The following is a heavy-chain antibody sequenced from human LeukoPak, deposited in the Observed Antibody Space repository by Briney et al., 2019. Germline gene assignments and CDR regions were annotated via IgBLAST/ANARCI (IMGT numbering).Heavy chain of an antibody. Sequence: SETLSLSCTVSGGSISSYYWSWIRQPPGKGLEWIGYIYYSGSTNYNPSRKRRVTKSEETSKNEFSLKLSSVTAADTAVYYCARAGEVATIEFYFDYWGQGTLVTVSS. D-gene: IGHD5-12*01. CDR3: ARAGEVATIEFYFDY. CDR2: IYYSGST. V-gene: IGHV4-59*01. CDR1: GGSISSYY. J-gene: IGHJ4*02.